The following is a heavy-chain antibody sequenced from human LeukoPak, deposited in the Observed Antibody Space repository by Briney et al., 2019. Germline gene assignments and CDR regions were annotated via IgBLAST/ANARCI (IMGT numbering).Heavy chain of an antibody. D-gene: IGHD3-22*01. CDR2: IKSKTDGGTT. CDR1: GFTFSNAW. Sequence: GGSLRLSCAASGFTFSNAWMSWVRQAPGKGLEWVGRIKSKTDGGTTDYAAPVKGRFTISRDDSKNTLYLQMNSLKTEDTAVYYCTTEGRENHYYDSSGRDYWGQGTLVTVSS. V-gene: IGHV3-15*01. J-gene: IGHJ4*02. CDR3: TTEGRENHYYDSSGRDY.